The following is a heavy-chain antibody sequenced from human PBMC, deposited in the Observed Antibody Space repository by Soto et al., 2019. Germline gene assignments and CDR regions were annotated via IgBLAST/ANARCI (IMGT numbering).Heavy chain of an antibody. CDR2: IYYSGST. V-gene: IGHV4-59*01. D-gene: IGHD3-22*01. CDR3: ARVRQYYYDSSGYYNWFDP. Sequence: LSLTCTVSGGSISSYYWSWIRQPPGKGLEWIGYIYYSGSTNYNPSLKSRVTISVDTSKNQFSLKLSSVTAADTAVYYCARVRQYYYDSSGYYNWFDPWGQGTLVTVSS. CDR1: GGSISSYY. J-gene: IGHJ5*02.